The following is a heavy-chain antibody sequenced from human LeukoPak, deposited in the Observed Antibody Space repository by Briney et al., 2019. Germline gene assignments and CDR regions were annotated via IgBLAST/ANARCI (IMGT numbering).Heavy chain of an antibody. J-gene: IGHJ3*02. Sequence: PSETLSLTCTVSGGSISSSSYSWGWIRQPPGKGLEWIGSIYYSGSTYYNPSLKSRVTISVDTSKNQFSLKLSSVTAADTAVYYCARHAPVYYYGSGSPGDAFDIWGQGTMVTVSS. D-gene: IGHD3-10*01. CDR3: ARHAPVYYYGSGSPGDAFDI. CDR1: GGSISSSSYS. V-gene: IGHV4-39*01. CDR2: IYYSGST.